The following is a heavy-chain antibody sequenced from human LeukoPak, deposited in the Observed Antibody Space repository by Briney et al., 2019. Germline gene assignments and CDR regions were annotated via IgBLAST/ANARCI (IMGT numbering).Heavy chain of an antibody. J-gene: IGHJ6*02. CDR1: GGSFSGYY. CDR3: ARGRGYYYGSGPRVGMDV. V-gene: IGHV4-34*01. CDR2: INHSGST. D-gene: IGHD3-10*01. Sequence: PSETLSLTCAVYGGSFSGYYWSWIRQPPGKGLEWIGKINHSGSTNYNPSLKSRVTISVDTSKNQFSLKLSSVTAADTAVYYCARGRGYYYGSGPRVGMDVWGQGTTVTVSS.